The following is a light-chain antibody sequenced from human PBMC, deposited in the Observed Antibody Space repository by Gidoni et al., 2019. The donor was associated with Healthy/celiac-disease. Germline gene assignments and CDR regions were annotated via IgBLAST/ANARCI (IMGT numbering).Light chain of an antibody. V-gene: IGKV3-11*01. CDR2: DAS. Sequence: EIVLTQSPATLSLSPGERATLSCRASQSVSSYLAWYQQKPGQAPRVLIYDASNRATGIPARFSGSGSGTDFTLTISSLEPEDFAVYYCQQRSNWPRTFXQGTKVEI. CDR1: QSVSSY. J-gene: IGKJ1*01. CDR3: QQRSNWPRT.